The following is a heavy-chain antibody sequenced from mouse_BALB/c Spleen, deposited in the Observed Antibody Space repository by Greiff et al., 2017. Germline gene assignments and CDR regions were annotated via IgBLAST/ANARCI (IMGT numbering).Heavy chain of an antibody. CDR1: GYAFTNYL. V-gene: IGHV1-54*01. J-gene: IGHJ3*01. Sequence: VQLQQSGAELVRPGTSVKVSCKASGYAFTNYLIEWVKQRPGQGLEWIGVINPGSGGTNYNEKFKGKATLTADKSSSTAYMQLSSLTSDDSAVYFCARSDYYGSSFFAYWGQGTLVTVSA. CDR3: ARSDYYGSSFFAY. CDR2: INPGSGGT. D-gene: IGHD1-1*01.